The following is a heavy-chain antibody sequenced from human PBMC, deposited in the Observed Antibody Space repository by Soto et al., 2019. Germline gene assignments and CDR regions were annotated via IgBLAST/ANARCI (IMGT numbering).Heavy chain of an antibody. J-gene: IGHJ4*02. Sequence: QITLKESGPTLVKPTQTLTLTCTVSGFSLNTYGVGVGWIRQPPGKALEWLALIYWDDDKRYSPSLKSRLTITKDTSKNPVVLTMTNRDPVDTVIYYCARALGSWGAYYFDYWVQGPLVTVSS. CDR2: IYWDDDK. V-gene: IGHV2-5*02. CDR3: ARALGSWGAYYFDY. D-gene: IGHD3-16*01. CDR1: GFSLNTYGVG.